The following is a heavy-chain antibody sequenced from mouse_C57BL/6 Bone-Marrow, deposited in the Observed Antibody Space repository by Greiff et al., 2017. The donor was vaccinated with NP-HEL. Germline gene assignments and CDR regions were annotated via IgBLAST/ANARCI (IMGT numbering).Heavy chain of an antibody. D-gene: IGHD1-1*01. J-gene: IGHJ2*01. CDR2: ISYDGSN. V-gene: IGHV3-6*01. Sequence: EVQLQQSGPGLVKPSQSLSLTCSVTGYSITSGYYWNWIRQFPGNKLEWMGYISYDGSNNYNPSLKNRISITRDTSKHQLFLKLNSVTTEDTATYYCARDYYGSSYEGFYFDYWGQGTTLTVSS. CDR3: ARDYYGSSYEGFYFDY. CDR1: GYSITSGYY.